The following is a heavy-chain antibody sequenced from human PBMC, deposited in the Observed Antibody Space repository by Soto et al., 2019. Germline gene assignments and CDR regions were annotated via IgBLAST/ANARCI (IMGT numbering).Heavy chain of an antibody. CDR1: GFTFSSYW. V-gene: IGHV3-7*01. CDR3: AKGGGRFEF. J-gene: IGHJ4*02. CDR2: IKEDGSEK. D-gene: IGHD1-26*01. Sequence: EVQLVESGGGLVQPGGSLRLSCAASGFTFSSYWMSWVRQAPGKGLEWVANIKEDGSEKHYVDSVEGRFTISRDNAKNSMSLQMTSLRAEDTATYDCAKGGGRFEFWGQGTLVTVSS.